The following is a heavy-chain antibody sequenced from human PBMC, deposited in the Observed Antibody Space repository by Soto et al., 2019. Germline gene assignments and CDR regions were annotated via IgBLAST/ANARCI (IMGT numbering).Heavy chain of an antibody. V-gene: IGHV3-15*01. CDR3: TYRGEQWLVVFDY. CDR1: GFTFSNAW. Sequence: EVQLVESGGGLVKPGGSLRLSCAASGFTFSNAWMSWVRQAPGKGLEWVGRIKSKTDGGTTDYAAPVKGRFTISRDDSKNTLYLQMNSLKTEDTAVYYCTYRGEQWLVVFDYWGQGTLVTVSS. D-gene: IGHD6-19*01. CDR2: IKSKTDGGTT. J-gene: IGHJ4*02.